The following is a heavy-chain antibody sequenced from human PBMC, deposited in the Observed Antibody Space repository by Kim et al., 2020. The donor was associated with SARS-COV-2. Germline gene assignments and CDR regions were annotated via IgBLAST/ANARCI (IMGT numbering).Heavy chain of an antibody. CDR2: VYYSGST. V-gene: IGHV4-39*01. CDR1: GGSISRSNSH. J-gene: IGHJ5*02. D-gene: IGHD1-26*01. Sequence: SETLSLTCTVSGGSISRSNSHWGLIRQPPGKGLEWIGSVYYSGSTFYNPSLKSRVTISVDTSENQLSLKLTSVIAADTAVYHCARLDMTGIGGRGWFDP. CDR3: ARLDMTGIGGRGWFDP.